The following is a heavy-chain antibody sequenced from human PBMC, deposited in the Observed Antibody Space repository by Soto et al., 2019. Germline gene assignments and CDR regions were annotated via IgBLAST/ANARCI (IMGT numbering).Heavy chain of an antibody. Sequence: SETLSLTCAVSGGSISSGGYSWSWIRQPPGKGLEWIGYIYHSGSTYYNPSLKSRVTISVDRSKNQFSLKLSSVTAADTAVYYCARDGYGFDYWGQGTLVTVSS. CDR3: ARDGYGFDY. D-gene: IGHD5-12*01. V-gene: IGHV4-30-2*01. J-gene: IGHJ4*02. CDR1: GGSISSGGYS. CDR2: IYHSGST.